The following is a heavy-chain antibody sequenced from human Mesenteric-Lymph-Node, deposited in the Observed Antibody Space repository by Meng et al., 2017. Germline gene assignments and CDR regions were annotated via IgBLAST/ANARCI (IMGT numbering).Heavy chain of an antibody. CDR1: GGSISSGTYY. Sequence: AQLQESGPGLVKPYQTLYLTCTVSGGSISSGTYYWGWIRQHPGKGLEWIAYIHYSGSTYYSPSLKSRVTISVDTSKNQLSLKLSSMTAADTAVYYCARYVFDSSSLYSNWFDPWGQGTLVTVSS. CDR2: IHYSGST. D-gene: IGHD3-22*01. CDR3: ARYVFDSSSLYSNWFDP. J-gene: IGHJ5*02. V-gene: IGHV4-31*03.